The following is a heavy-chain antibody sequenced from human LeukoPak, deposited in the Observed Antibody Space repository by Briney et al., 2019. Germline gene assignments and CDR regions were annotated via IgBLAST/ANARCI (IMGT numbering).Heavy chain of an antibody. CDR1: GYTFTSYY. J-gene: IGHJ5*02. CDR2: INPSGGST. D-gene: IGHD3-22*01. V-gene: IGHV1-46*01. Sequence: ASVKVSCKASGYTFTSYYMHWVRQAPGQGLEWMGIINPSGGSTSYAQKFQGRVTMTRDTSTSTVYMELSSLRSEDTAVYYCARNLSPHYYDSSGGNWFDPWGQGTLVTVSS. CDR3: ARNLSPHYYDSSGGNWFDP.